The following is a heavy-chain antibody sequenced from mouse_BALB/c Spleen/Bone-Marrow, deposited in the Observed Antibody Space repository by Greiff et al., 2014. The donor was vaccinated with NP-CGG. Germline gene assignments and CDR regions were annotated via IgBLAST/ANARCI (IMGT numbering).Heavy chain of an antibody. J-gene: IGHJ4*01. Sequence: EVQLQQSGAELVKPGASVKLSCTASGFNIKDTYMHWVRQRPEQGLEWIGRIDPANGNTKYDPKFQGKATITADTSSNTVYLQLSSLTSEDTAVYYCAGASYYAMDYWGQGTSVTVSS. CDR2: IDPANGNT. CDR1: GFNIKDTY. V-gene: IGHV14-3*02. CDR3: AGASYYAMDY.